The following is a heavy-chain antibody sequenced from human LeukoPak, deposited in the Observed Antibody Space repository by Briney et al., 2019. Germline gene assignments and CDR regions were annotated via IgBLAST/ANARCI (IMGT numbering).Heavy chain of an antibody. CDR1: GGSISSYY. D-gene: IGHD3-3*01. V-gene: IGHV4-59*01. J-gene: IGHJ5*02. CDR3: ARGGSLYYDFWSGYIA. CDR2: IYYSGST. Sequence: NPSENLSLTCTVSGGSISSYYWSWLRQPPGKGLEWIGYIYYSGSTNYHPSLKSRVTISVDTSKNQFSLKLSSVTAADTAVYYCARGGSLYYDFWSGYIAWGQGTLVTVSS.